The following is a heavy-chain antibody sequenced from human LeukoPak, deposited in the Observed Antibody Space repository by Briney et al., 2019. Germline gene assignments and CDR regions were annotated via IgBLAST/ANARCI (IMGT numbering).Heavy chain of an antibody. CDR3: ARGGVYYYDSSGYYSNDPFDY. J-gene: IGHJ4*02. Sequence: GASVKVSCKASGYTFTSYYMHWVRQAPGQGLEWMGIINPSGGSTSYAQKFQGRVTMTRDTSTSTVYMELSSLRSEDTAVYYCARGGVYYYDSSGYYSNDPFDYWGREPWSPSPQ. V-gene: IGHV1-46*01. CDR2: INPSGGST. D-gene: IGHD3-22*01. CDR1: GYTFTSYY.